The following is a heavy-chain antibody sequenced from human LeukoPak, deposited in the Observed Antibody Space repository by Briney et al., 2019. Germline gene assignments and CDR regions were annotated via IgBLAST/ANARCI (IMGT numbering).Heavy chain of an antibody. D-gene: IGHD1-26*01. Sequence: SETLSLTCTVSGVSVTTVNYYWSWIRQPAGKELEWIGLIYTGGSTTYSPSLRSRVTMSIDTSKNQFSLKLTSVTAADTAVYFCSSGVPLSTGSYYSDSWGQGTLVTVSS. CDR3: SSGVPLSTGSYYSDS. CDR2: IYTGGST. V-gene: IGHV4-61*02. J-gene: IGHJ4*02. CDR1: GVSVTTVNYY.